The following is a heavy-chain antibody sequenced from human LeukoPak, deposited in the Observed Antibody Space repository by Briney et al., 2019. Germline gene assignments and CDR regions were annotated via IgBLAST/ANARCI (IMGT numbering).Heavy chain of an antibody. D-gene: IGHD3-9*01. CDR2: ISAYNGNT. Sequence: ASVKVSCKAPGYTFTSYGISWVRQAPGQGLEWMGWISAYNGNTNYAQKLQGRVTMTTDTSTSTAYMELRSLRSDDTAVYYCARDPMTYYDILTGSDIWFDPWGQGTLVTVSS. CDR3: ARDPMTYYDILTGSDIWFDP. CDR1: GYTFTSYG. V-gene: IGHV1-18*01. J-gene: IGHJ5*02.